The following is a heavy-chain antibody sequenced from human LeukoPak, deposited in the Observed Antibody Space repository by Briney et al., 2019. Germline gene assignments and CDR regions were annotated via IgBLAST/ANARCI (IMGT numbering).Heavy chain of an antibody. CDR1: GGSISRYY. CDR2: IYYSGST. Sequence: PSKTLSLTCTVSGGSISRYYWSWIRQPPGKGLEWIGYIYYSGSTNYNPSLKSRVTISVDTSKNQFSLKLSSVTAADTAVYYCARGGNWGQGTLVTVSS. CDR3: ARGGN. V-gene: IGHV4-59*01. J-gene: IGHJ4*02.